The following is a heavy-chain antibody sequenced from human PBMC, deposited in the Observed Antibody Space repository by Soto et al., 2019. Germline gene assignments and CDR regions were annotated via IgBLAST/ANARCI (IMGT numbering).Heavy chain of an antibody. CDR3: ARVPVYSSGSPVF. CDR2: ISSSSSTI. V-gene: IGHV3-48*02. Sequence: GSRRLSCAASGFTFRSYSMNWVRQAPGKGLEWVSYISSSSSTIYNADSVKGRFTISRDNAKNLLYLQMNSLRDEDTAVYYCARVPVYSSGSPVFWGPAPLLT. D-gene: IGHD6-19*01. J-gene: IGHJ4*02. CDR1: GFTFRSYS.